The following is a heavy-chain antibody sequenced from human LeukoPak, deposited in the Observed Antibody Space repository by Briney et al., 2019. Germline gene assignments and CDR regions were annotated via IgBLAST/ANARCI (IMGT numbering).Heavy chain of an antibody. Sequence: SGGSLRLSCAASGFTFSSYSMNWVRQAPGKGLEWVSYISGSTIYYAESVKGRFTISRDNAKNLLYLQMNSLRAEDTAVYYCARERTTISTFAFDYWGQGTLVTVSS. CDR1: GFTFSSYS. J-gene: IGHJ4*02. CDR2: ISGSTI. D-gene: IGHD4-11*01. CDR3: ARERTTISTFAFDY. V-gene: IGHV3-48*01.